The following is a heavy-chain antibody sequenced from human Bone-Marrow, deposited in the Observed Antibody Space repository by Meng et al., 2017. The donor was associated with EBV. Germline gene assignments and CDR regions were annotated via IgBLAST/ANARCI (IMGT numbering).Heavy chain of an antibody. J-gene: IGHJ4*02. CDR2: VYYSGST. CDR3: ANLIVQSKGRDH. Sequence: QGQLQRRGPGLVKPSETLALPCAVVGGSVSSGSYYWTWLRPPPVKGLEWIGYVYYSGSTNSNPSLQSRVTISMDTSKNQFSLKLSSVTAADTAVYFCANLIVQSKGRDHWGQGTLVTVSS. CDR1: GGSVSSGSYY. V-gene: IGHV4-61*01. D-gene: IGHD1-26*01.